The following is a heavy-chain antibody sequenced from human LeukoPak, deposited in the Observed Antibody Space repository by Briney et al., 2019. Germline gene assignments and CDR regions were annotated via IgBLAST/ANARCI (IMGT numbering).Heavy chain of an antibody. Sequence: GRSLRLSCAASGFTFDDYAMHWVRQAPGKGLEWVSGISWNSGSISYADSVKGRFTISRDNAKNSLYLQMNSLRAEDTAVYYCARAEYQLLEAYYFDYWGQGTLVTVSS. CDR3: ARAEYQLLEAYYFDY. D-gene: IGHD2-2*01. CDR2: ISWNSGSI. J-gene: IGHJ4*02. CDR1: GFTFDDYA. V-gene: IGHV3-9*01.